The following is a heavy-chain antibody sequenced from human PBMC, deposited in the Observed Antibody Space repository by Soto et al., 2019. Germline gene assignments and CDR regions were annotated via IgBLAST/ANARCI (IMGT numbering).Heavy chain of an antibody. J-gene: IGHJ4*02. CDR3: ARLWFGELLSNY. CDR1: GGSISSSSYY. V-gene: IGHV4-39*01. Sequence: PSETLSLTCTVSGGSISSSSYYWGWIRQPPGKGLEWIGSIYYSGSTYYNPSLKSRVTISVDTSKNQFSLKLSSVTAADTAVYYCARLWFGELLSNYWGQGTLVT. D-gene: IGHD3-10*01. CDR2: IYYSGST.